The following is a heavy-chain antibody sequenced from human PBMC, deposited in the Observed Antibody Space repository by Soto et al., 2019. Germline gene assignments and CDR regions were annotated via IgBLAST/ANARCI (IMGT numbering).Heavy chain of an antibody. CDR3: ARCDGVPGAHIDY. V-gene: IGHV4-59*01. CDR1: GGSISGSY. CDR2: VYYTGST. J-gene: IGHJ4*02. D-gene: IGHD2-21*02. Sequence: SETLSLTCSVSGGSISGSYWSWIRQSPGKGLEWLGYVYYTGSTNYSPSPRSRDSVSVAPSKTEISLRLSSVTATATAVYFCARCDGVPGAHIDYWGQGTQVTVSS.